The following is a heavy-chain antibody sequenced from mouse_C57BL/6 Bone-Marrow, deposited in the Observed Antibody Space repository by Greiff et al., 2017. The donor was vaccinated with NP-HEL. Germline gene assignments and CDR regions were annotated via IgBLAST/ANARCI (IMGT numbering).Heavy chain of an antibody. D-gene: IGHD4-1*01. J-gene: IGHJ1*03. CDR2: IHPNSGST. Sequence: QVHVKQPGAELVKPGASVKLSCKASGYTFTSYWMHWVKQRHGQGLEWIGMIHPNSGSTNYNEKFKSKATLTVDKSSSTAYMQLSSLTSEDSAVYYCALTGTGWYFDVWGTGTTVTVSS. CDR3: ALTGTGWYFDV. V-gene: IGHV1-64*01. CDR1: GYTFTSYW.